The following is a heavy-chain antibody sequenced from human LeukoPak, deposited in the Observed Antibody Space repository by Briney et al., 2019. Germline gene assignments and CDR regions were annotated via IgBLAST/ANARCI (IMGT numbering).Heavy chain of an antibody. CDR1: GYTFTGYY. CDR3: ARDSVVVTAFDY. D-gene: IGHD2-21*02. V-gene: IGHV1-2*02. Sequence: ASVKVSCKASGYTFTGYYMHWVRQAPGQGLEWMGWINPNSGGTNYAQKFQGRVTMTRDTSTSTVYMELSSLRSEDTAVYYCARDSVVVTAFDYWGQGTLVTVSS. CDR2: INPNSGGT. J-gene: IGHJ4*02.